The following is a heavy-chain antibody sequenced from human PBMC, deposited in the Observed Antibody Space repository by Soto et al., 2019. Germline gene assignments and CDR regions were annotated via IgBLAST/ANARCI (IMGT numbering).Heavy chain of an antibody. D-gene: IGHD6-13*01. Sequence: EVQLVESGGGLVQPGGSLRLSCAASAFTFSIYEINWVRQAPGKGLEWISYISSSASTIHYADSVKGRFTISRDNAKNSLYLQMNSLRAEDTAVYYCARDSGAAGTGDYYYYGMDVWGQGTTVTVSS. CDR1: AFTFSIYE. V-gene: IGHV3-48*03. CDR3: ARDSGAAGTGDYYYYGMDV. CDR2: ISSSASTI. J-gene: IGHJ6*02.